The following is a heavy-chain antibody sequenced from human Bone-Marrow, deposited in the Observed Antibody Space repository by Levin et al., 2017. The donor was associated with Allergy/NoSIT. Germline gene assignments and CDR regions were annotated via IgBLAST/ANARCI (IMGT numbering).Heavy chain of an antibody. CDR2: ISSSGSTM. V-gene: IGHV3-48*03. Sequence: PGGSLRLSCAASGFTFSSYEMNWVRQAPGKGLEWVLYISSSGSTMYYADSVKGRFTISRDNAKNSLYLQMNSLRAEDTAVYYCASYSGSYLGWGQGTLVTVSS. J-gene: IGHJ4*02. CDR1: GFTFSSYE. CDR3: ASYSGSYLG. D-gene: IGHD1-26*01.